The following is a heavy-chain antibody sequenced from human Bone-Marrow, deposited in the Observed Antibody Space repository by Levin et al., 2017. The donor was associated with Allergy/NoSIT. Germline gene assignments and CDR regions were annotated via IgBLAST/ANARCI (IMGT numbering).Heavy chain of an antibody. Sequence: GESLKISCAASGFTFSDYYMSWIRQAPGKGLEWVSYISSSGSTIYYADSVKGRFTISRDNAKNSLYLQMNSLRAEDTAVYYCARAPLTEQQPRSWVTRDPYYYYYGMDVWGQGTTVTVSS. CDR1: GFTFSDYY. D-gene: IGHD1/OR15-1a*01. CDR3: ARAPLTEQQPRSWVTRDPYYYYYGMDV. CDR2: ISSSGSTI. J-gene: IGHJ6*02. V-gene: IGHV3-11*01.